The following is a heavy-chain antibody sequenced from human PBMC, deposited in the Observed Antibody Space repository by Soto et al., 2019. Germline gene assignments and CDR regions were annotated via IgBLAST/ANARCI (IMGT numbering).Heavy chain of an antibody. CDR1: GYTFTGYY. V-gene: IGHV1-2*02. Sequence: ASVKLSCKASGYTFTGYYMHRVRRAPGQGLEWMGWINPNSGGTNYAQKFQGRVTMTRDTSISTAYMELSRLRSDDTAVYYCARELGVGATNDAFDIWGQGTMVTVSS. D-gene: IGHD1-26*01. CDR2: INPNSGGT. CDR3: ARELGVGATNDAFDI. J-gene: IGHJ3*02.